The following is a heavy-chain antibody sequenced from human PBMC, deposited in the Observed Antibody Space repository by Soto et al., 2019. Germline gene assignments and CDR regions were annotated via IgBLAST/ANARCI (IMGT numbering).Heavy chain of an antibody. V-gene: IGHV4-59*01. CDR1: GGSISSYY. D-gene: IGHD4-17*01. J-gene: IGHJ6*02. CDR2: IYYSGST. CDR3: AMRTVTTLYSCAMHV. Sequence: TGTLSLTCTVSGGSISSYYWTWIRQPPGKGLEWIGYIYYSGSTYYNPSLKSRVTISVDTSKNQFSLRLNSVTAADTAVYYCAMRTVTTLYSCAMHVSDQATTLTVS.